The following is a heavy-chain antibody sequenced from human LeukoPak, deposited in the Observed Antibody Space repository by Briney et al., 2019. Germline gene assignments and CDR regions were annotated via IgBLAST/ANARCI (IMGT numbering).Heavy chain of an antibody. Sequence: SETLSLTCAVSGGSISSSNWWSWVRQPPGKGLEWIGEIYHSGSTNYNPSLKSRVTISVDTSKNQFSLKLSSVTAADTAVYYCAREGLNPYYYYYMDVWGKGTTVTVSS. CDR2: IYHSGST. D-gene: IGHD1-14*01. CDR1: GGSISSSNW. CDR3: AREGLNPYYYYYMDV. J-gene: IGHJ6*03. V-gene: IGHV4-4*02.